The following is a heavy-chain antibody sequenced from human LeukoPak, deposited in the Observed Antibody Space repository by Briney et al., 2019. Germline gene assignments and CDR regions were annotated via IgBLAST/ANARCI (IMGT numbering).Heavy chain of an antibody. CDR1: GXTFSDHY. J-gene: IGHJ4*02. V-gene: IGHV3-11*06. D-gene: IGHD3-22*01. CDR2: ISSSSSYT. Sequence: GGSLRLSCAASGXTFSDHYVSWIRQAPGKGLEWVSYISSSSSYTNYADSVKGRFTISRDHAKNSLYLQMNSLRAEDTAVYYCARDNSGSDYWGQGTLVTVSS. CDR3: ARDNSGSDY.